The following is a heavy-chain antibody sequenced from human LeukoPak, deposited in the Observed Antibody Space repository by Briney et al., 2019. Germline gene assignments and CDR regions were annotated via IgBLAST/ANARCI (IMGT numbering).Heavy chain of an antibody. CDR3: ARGIVVVPAAISPYYYYYGMDV. CDR2: INHSGST. Sequence: SETLSLTCAVYGGSFSGYYWSWIRQPPGKGLEWIGEINHSGSTNYNPSLKSRVTISVDTSKNQFSLKLSSVTAADTAVYYCARGIVVVPAAISPYYYYYGMDVWGQGTMVTVSS. CDR1: GGSFSGYY. V-gene: IGHV4-34*01. J-gene: IGHJ6*02. D-gene: IGHD2-2*01.